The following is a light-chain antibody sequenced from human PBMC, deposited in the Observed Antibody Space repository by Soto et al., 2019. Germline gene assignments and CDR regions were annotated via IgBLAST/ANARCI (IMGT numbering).Light chain of an antibody. V-gene: IGKV3-20*01. CDR2: GTS. CDR3: HRFDSSLT. J-gene: IGKJ1*01. Sequence: EIVLTQSPGTLSLSPGDRATLSCRASQSVSTSFLAWYQQTPGQAPRLLIYGTSSRATGIPDRFSGSGSGTDFTLTISRLEPEDFAVYYCHRFDSSLTFGQGTRVEIK. CDR1: QSVSTSF.